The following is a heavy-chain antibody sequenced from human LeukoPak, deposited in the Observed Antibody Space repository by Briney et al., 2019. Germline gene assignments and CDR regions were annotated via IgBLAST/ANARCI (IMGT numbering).Heavy chain of an antibody. D-gene: IGHD3-22*01. Sequence: PGGSLRLSCATSGFTFSAHSMNWVRQAPGKGLEWVSSISGSSIYINYADSVKGRFTISSDNAKNSLYLQMNSLRAEDTAVYYCARALYDSSGYYFDYWGQGTLVTVSS. V-gene: IGHV3-21*01. CDR2: ISGSSIYI. CDR3: ARALYDSSGYYFDY. CDR1: GFTFSAHS. J-gene: IGHJ4*02.